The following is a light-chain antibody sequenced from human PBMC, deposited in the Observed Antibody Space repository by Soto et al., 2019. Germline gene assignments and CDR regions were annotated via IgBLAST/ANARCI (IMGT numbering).Light chain of an antibody. V-gene: IGKV1-5*03. Sequence: LQMTPFPTTLSACVGDRVTIAGRASQSISSWLAWYQQKPGKAPKLLIYKASILESGVPSRLSGSGSGTEFTLTISSLQPDDFATYYCQQYNSYSWTFGQGTKVDIK. J-gene: IGKJ1*01. CDR1: QSISSW. CDR3: QQYNSYSWT. CDR2: KAS.